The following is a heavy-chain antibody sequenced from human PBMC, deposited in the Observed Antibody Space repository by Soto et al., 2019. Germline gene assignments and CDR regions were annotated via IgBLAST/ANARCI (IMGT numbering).Heavy chain of an antibody. Sequence: SETLSLTCTVSGASISSYYWSWIRQPPGKGLEWIGYIYYSGSTNCNPSLKSRVTISIDTSKNQFSLKVSSVTAADTAVYYCAREVVVIPDALRSTNNWFDPWGQGTLVTVSS. CDR2: IYYSGST. V-gene: IGHV4-59*01. J-gene: IGHJ5*02. D-gene: IGHD1-1*01. CDR3: AREVVVIPDALRSTNNWFDP. CDR1: GASISSYY.